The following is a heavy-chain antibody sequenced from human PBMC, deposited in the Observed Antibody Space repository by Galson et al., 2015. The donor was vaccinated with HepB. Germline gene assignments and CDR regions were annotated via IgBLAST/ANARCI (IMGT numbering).Heavy chain of an antibody. D-gene: IGHD6-19*01. CDR2: ISYDGSNK. CDR1: GFTFSSYG. CDR3: AKDNQQVAESDY. J-gene: IGHJ4*02. Sequence: SLRLSCAASGFTFSSYGMHWVRQAPGKGLEWVAVISYDGSNKYYADSVKGRFTISRDNSKNTLYLQMNSLRAEDTAVYYCAKDNQQVAESDYWGQGTLVTVSS. V-gene: IGHV3-30*18.